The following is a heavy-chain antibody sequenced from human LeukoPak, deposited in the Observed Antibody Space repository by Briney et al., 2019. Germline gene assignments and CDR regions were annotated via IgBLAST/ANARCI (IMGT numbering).Heavy chain of an antibody. CDR1: GYSIRRGYH. Sequence: SETLSLTCSVSGYSIRRGYHWGWIRQPPGKGLEWIGTIHHSGSTYYSPSLKSRVTISVDTSKNQFSLKLTSVTAADTAVYYCARVNWINDYWGQGTLVTVSS. CDR2: IHHSGST. D-gene: IGHD1-20*01. J-gene: IGHJ4*02. CDR3: ARVNWINDY. V-gene: IGHV4-38-2*02.